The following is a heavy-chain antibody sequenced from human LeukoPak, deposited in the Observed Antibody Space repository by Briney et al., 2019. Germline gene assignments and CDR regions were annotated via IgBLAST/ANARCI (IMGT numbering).Heavy chain of an antibody. CDR2: ICYSVST. D-gene: IGHD4-17*01. V-gene: IGHV4-59*01. CDR1: GGSISSYY. CDR3: ARAPNGEYFNWFDP. Sequence: SETLSLTCTVSGGSISSYYWSRIRQPPGHGLEWRGDICYSVSTNYNPSLKSRVTISVDTSKHRFAVILSSVTAAQTAVLYCARAPNGEYFNWFDPWGQGTLVTIYS. J-gene: IGHJ5*02.